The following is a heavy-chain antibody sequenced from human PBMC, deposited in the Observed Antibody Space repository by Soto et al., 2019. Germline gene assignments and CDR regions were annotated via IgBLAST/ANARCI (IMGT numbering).Heavy chain of an antibody. CDR3: ARAHRGGDYVYYYYYGMDV. Sequence: PSETLSLTCAVYGGSFSGYYWSWIRQPPGKGPEWIGEINHSGSTNYNPSLKSRVTISVDTSKNQFSLKLSSVTAADTAVYYCARAHRGGDYVYYYYYGMDVWGQGTTVTVSS. J-gene: IGHJ6*02. CDR1: GGSFSGYY. V-gene: IGHV4-34*01. CDR2: INHSGST. D-gene: IGHD4-17*01.